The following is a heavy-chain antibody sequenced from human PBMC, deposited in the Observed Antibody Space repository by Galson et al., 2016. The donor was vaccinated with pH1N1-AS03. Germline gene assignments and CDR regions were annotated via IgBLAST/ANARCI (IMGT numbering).Heavy chain of an antibody. CDR1: GFIFSNVW. J-gene: IGHJ4*01. D-gene: IGHD3-10*01. V-gene: IGHV3-15*01. CDR2: IKSEGDGGGAS. Sequence: LSCAASGFIFSNVWMTWVRQAPGKRLEWVGHIKSEGDGGGASDHAAPVKGRFTISRDDSENPLYLQKNSLKSEDTGVYCYTTDHDSGPGEFDYWGHGTLVTVSS. CDR3: TTDHDSGPGEFDY.